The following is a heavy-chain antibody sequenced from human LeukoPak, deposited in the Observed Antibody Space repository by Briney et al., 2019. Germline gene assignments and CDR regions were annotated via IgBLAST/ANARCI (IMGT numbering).Heavy chain of an antibody. Sequence: SGPALVKPTQTLSMTCTFSGFSLRTTGTGVNWIRQLPGKALECLAPIDWDDDKFYSTSLKPRLTISNDTSKNQVVLTMTDMGPVDTATYYCTRMSADSGSSPFEYWGEGTLVTVSS. CDR3: TRMSADSGSSPFEY. D-gene: IGHD6-6*01. CDR1: GFSLRTTGTG. J-gene: IGHJ4*02. V-gene: IGHV2-70*04. CDR2: IDWDDDK.